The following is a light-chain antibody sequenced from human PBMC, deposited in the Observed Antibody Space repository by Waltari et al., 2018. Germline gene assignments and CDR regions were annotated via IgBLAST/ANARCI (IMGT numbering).Light chain of an antibody. Sequence: DIVMTQSPLCLPVTPGEPASISCRSSQSLLQSSGYNYLDWYLQKPGQSPQLLIYLGSNRASGVPDRFSGSGSGTDFTLTISSLQPDDFATYYCQQYNSYPITFGQGTRLEIK. V-gene: IGKV2-28*01. J-gene: IGKJ5*01. CDR3: QQYNSYPIT. CDR2: LGS. CDR1: QSLLQSSGYNY.